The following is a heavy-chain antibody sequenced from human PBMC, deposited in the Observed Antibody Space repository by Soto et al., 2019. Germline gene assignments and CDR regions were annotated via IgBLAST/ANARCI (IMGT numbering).Heavy chain of an antibody. J-gene: IGHJ4*02. CDR3: AKDPNSPLRPMIVVVPKPWFDY. Sequence: GGSLRLSCAASGFTFSSYAMSWVRQAPGKGLEWVSAISGSGGSTYYADSVKGRFTISRDNAKNTLYLQMNSLRAEDTAVYYCAKDPNSPLRPMIVVVPKPWFDYWGQGTLVTVSA. CDR2: ISGSGGST. CDR1: GFTFSSYA. D-gene: IGHD3-22*01. V-gene: IGHV3-23*01.